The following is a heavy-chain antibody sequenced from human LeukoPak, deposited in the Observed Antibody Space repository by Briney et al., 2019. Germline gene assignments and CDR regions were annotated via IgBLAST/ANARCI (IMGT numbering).Heavy chain of an antibody. J-gene: IGHJ4*02. Sequence: SQTLSLTCVVSGDSVSSKNGAWSWISQSPSRGLEWLGRTYYRSKWYNDYAESMEGRMTISQDTSKNQYSLHLNSVTPDDTAVYYCAREFGTTGWHTFDYWGQGTLVTVSS. CDR1: GDSVSSKNGA. D-gene: IGHD3-10*01. CDR2: TYYRSKWYN. CDR3: AREFGTTGWHTFDY. V-gene: IGHV6-1*01.